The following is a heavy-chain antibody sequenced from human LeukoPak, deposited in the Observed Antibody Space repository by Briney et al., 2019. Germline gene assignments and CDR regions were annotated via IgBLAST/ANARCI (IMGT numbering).Heavy chain of an antibody. CDR3: ARDIFYSNGYYGMDV. CDR2: ISSSSDYI. J-gene: IGHJ6*02. V-gene: IGHV3-21*01. Sequence: TGGSLRLSCAASGFTFSSYWMNWVRQAPGKGLEWVSSISSSSDYIYYGRFTISRDNAKNSLYLQMNSLRAEDTAVYYCARDIFYSNGYYGMDVWGQGTTVTVSS. CDR1: GFTFSSYW. D-gene: IGHD4-11*01.